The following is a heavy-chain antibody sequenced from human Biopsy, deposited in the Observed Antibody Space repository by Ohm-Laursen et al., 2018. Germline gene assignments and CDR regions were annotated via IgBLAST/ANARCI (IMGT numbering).Heavy chain of an antibody. CDR3: ARGGGYNWNNGWFDP. Sequence: SVKVSCKASGYSFISNGISWVRQAPGQGLEWMGGIIGIFRTAHYAQKFQGRVTITADEFMSTAYMELSSLRSEDTAVYYCARGGGYNWNNGWFDPWGQGTLVTVSS. D-gene: IGHD1/OR15-1a*01. J-gene: IGHJ5*02. CDR2: IIGIFRTA. V-gene: IGHV1-69*13. CDR1: GYSFISNG.